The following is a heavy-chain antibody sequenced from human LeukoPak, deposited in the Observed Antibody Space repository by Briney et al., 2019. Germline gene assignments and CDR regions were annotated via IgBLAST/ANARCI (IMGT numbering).Heavy chain of an antibody. J-gene: IGHJ4*02. CDR2: INPNSGGT. D-gene: IGHD5-18*01. Sequence: ASVKVSCKASGYTFTGYCMHWVRQAPGQGLEWMGWINPNSGGTNYAQKFQGRVTMTRDTSISTAYMELSRLRSDDMAVYYCARDKGPLYSLGYFDYWGQGTLVTVSS. CDR3: ARDKGPLYSLGYFDY. V-gene: IGHV1-2*02. CDR1: GYTFTGYC.